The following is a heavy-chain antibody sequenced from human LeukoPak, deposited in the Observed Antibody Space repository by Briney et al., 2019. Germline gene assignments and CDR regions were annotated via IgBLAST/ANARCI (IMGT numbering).Heavy chain of an antibody. V-gene: IGHV4-31*03. CDR1: GGSISSGGYY. CDR2: IYYSGST. J-gene: IGHJ4*02. CDR3: ARDSGNSGSYYSY. Sequence: SETLSLTCTVSGGSISSGGYYWSWIRQHPGKGLEWIGYIYYSGSTYYNPSLKSRLTISVDTSKNQFSLKLSSVTAADTAVYYCARDSGNSGSYYSYWGQGTLVTVSS. D-gene: IGHD1-26*01.